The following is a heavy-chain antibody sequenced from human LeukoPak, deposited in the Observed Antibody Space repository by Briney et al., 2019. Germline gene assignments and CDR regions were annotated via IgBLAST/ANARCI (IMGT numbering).Heavy chain of an antibody. CDR3: ARDPGTAAAGVSDDY. CDR1: GFTVSSNY. CDR2: IYSGGNT. V-gene: IGHV3-66*01. J-gene: IGHJ4*02. Sequence: GSLRLSCAASGFTVSSNYMSWVRQAPGKGLEWVSVIYSGGNTYYADSVKGRFTISRDNSKNTLYLQMNSLRAEDTAVYYCARDPGTAAAGVSDDYWGQGTLVTVSS. D-gene: IGHD6-13*01.